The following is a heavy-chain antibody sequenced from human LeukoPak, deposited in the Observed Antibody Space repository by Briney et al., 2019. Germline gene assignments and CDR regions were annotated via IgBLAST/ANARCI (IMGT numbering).Heavy chain of an antibody. CDR2: ISWNSRSI. CDR3: AKDYVGSGSLNYYMDV. V-gene: IGHV3-9*01. Sequence: GGSLRLSCAASGFTFDKSAMHWVRQAPGKGLEWVSGISWNSRSIAYADSVRGRFTISRDNAKNSLHLEMNSLSGEDTALYYCAKDYVGSGSLNYYMDVWGKGTTVTVSS. D-gene: IGHD3-10*01. J-gene: IGHJ6*03. CDR1: GFTFDKSA.